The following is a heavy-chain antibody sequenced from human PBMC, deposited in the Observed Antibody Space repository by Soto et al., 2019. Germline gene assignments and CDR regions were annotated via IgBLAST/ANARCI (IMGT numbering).Heavy chain of an antibody. CDR3: VRGRFCGSDCNLAS. J-gene: IGHJ4*02. CDR1: GGSVSDYY. D-gene: IGHD2-21*02. V-gene: IGHV4-4*07. CDR2: IRPGGNT. Sequence: SETLSLTCTVYGGSVSDYYWSWVRQPAGKGLEWIGRIRPGGNTNYSPSLMSRVTMSVDTSRNQFSLKLTSVTAADTAVYYCVRGRFCGSDCNLASWGKGDLVNVSS.